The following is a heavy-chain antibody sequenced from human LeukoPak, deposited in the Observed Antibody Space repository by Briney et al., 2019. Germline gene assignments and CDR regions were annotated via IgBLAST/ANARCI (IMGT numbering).Heavy chain of an antibody. CDR2: INPNSGGT. V-gene: IGHV1-2*02. J-gene: IGHJ4*02. CDR3: ASRGMTTVTFHFDY. CDR1: GYTFTGYY. Sequence: GASVKVSCKASGYTFTGYYMHWVRQAPGQGLAWMGWINPNSGGTNYAQKFQGRVTMTRDTSISTAYMELSRLRSDDTAVYYCASRGMTTVTFHFDYWGQGTLVTVSS. D-gene: IGHD4-17*01.